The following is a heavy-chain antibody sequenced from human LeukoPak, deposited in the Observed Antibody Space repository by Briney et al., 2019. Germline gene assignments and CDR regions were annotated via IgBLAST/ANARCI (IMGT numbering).Heavy chain of an antibody. J-gene: IGHJ4*02. CDR1: GYTFTSYD. CDR3: ARVVEGPYYYDSSGSDY. CDR2: MNPNSGNT. Sequence: GASVKVSCKASGYTFTSYDINWVRQATGQGLEWMGWMNPNSGNTGYAQKFQGRVTTTRNTSISTAYMELSSLRSEDTAVYYCARVVEGPYYYDSSGSDYWGQGTLVTVSS. D-gene: IGHD3-22*01. V-gene: IGHV1-8*01.